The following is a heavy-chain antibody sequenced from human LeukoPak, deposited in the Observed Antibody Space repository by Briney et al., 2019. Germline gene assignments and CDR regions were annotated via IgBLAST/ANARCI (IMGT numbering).Heavy chain of an antibody. Sequence: SETLSLTCTVSGGSISSSSYYWGWIRQPPGKGLEWIGEINHSGSTNYNPSLKSRVTISVDTSKNQFSLKLSSVTAADTAVYYCARAIDELYYDILTGYYTGWYFDLWGRGTLVTVSS. D-gene: IGHD3-9*01. J-gene: IGHJ2*01. CDR2: INHSGST. CDR3: ARAIDELYYDILTGYYTGWYFDL. CDR1: GGSISSSSYY. V-gene: IGHV4-39*07.